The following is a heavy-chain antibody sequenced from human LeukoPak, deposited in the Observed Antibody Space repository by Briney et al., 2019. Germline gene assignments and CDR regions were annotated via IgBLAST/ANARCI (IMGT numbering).Heavy chain of an antibody. J-gene: IGHJ4*02. D-gene: IGHD2-15*01. CDR3: AKSGLNRFDY. Sequence: PGGSLRLSCAASRFTFSSYGMSWVRQAPGKGLEWVSTISGRDDSTYYADSVKGRFTISRDNSKNTLYLQVNSLRAEDTAVYYCAKSGLNRFDYWGQGTLVTVSS. CDR2: ISGRDDST. V-gene: IGHV3-23*01. CDR1: RFTFSSYG.